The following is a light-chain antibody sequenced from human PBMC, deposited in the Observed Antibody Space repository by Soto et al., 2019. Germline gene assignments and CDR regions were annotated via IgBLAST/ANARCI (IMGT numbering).Light chain of an antibody. CDR2: EVN. CDR1: SSDVGGYKY. CDR3: SSYAGSNSDYV. Sequence: QSVLTQPPSASGSPGQSVTIYCTGTSSDVGGYKYVSWYQQHPGKAPKLLIYEVNKRPSGVTDRFSGSKSGNTASLTVSGLQAEDEADYYCSSYAGSNSDYVFGTAPKFTVL. V-gene: IGLV2-8*01. J-gene: IGLJ1*01.